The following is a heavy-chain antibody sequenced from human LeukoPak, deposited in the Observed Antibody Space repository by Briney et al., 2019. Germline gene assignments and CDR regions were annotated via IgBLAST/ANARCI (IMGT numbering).Heavy chain of an antibody. CDR1: GYTFTDYY. J-gene: IGHJ4*02. V-gene: IGHV1-2*02. Sequence: ASVKVSCKASGYTFTDYYLHWVRQAPGQGLEWMGWITPNSGGTNYAQKFQGRVTMTRDTSITTAYMDLSRLRSDDTAVYYCATSSYRLLGRDFDYWGQGTLVTVSS. CDR2: ITPNSGGT. D-gene: IGHD2-2*01. CDR3: ATSSYRLLGRDFDY.